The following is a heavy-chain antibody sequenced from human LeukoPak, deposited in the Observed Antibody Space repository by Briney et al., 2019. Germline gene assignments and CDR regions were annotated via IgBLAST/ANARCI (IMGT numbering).Heavy chain of an antibody. J-gene: IGHJ4*02. CDR1: GFTLSSYW. CDR3: ARGRVSSSWYFDY. D-gene: IGHD6-13*01. Sequence: PGGSLRLSCAASGFTLSSYWMHWVRQAPGEGLVWVSRINSDGSNINYADSVKGRFTISRDNAKNTLYLQMNSLRDEDTAVYYCARGRVSSSWYFDYWGQGTLVTVSS. V-gene: IGHV3-74*01. CDR2: INSDGSNI.